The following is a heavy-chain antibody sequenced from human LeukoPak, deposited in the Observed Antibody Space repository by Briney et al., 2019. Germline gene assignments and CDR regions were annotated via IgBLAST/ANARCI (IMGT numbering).Heavy chain of an antibody. CDR3: ARGWEYNWFDP. V-gene: IGHV1-69*13. J-gene: IGHJ5*02. CDR1: GGTFISYA. D-gene: IGHD1-26*01. Sequence: ASVKVSCKASGGTFISYAISWVRQAPGQGLEWMGGIIPIFGTANYAQKFQGRVTITADEATSTAYMELSSLRSEDTAVYYCARGWEYNWFDPWGQGTLVTVSS. CDR2: IIPIFGTA.